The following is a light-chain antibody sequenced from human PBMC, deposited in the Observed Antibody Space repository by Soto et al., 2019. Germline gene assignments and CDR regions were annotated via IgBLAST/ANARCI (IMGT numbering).Light chain of an antibody. Sequence: QSALTQPASVSGSPGQSITLSCTGSGPDVGGYDYVSWYQQYPSEAPKLLIFEVSNRPSGVSDRFSASKSGNTASLIISGLQAEDEAVYYCSSYAGSTFWVFGGGTKLTVL. CDR1: GPDVGGYDY. CDR2: EVS. CDR3: SSYAGSTFWV. J-gene: IGLJ3*02. V-gene: IGLV2-14*01.